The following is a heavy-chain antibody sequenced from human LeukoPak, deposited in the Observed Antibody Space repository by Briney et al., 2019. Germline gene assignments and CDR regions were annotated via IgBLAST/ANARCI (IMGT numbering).Heavy chain of an antibody. Sequence: GMSLTLSCPPSGFTFSSYGMHWVRQAPGKGLEWVAVISYDRSNKYYADSVKGRFTISRDNSKNTLYLQMNSVRAEDTAVYYCAKDEEYSSSWTHLDYWGQGTLVTVSS. J-gene: IGHJ4*02. CDR3: AKDEEYSSSWTHLDY. CDR1: GFTFSSYG. CDR2: ISYDRSNK. V-gene: IGHV3-30*18. D-gene: IGHD6-13*01.